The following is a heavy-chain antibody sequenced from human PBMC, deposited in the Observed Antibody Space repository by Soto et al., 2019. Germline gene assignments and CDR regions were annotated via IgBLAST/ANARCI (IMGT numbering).Heavy chain of an antibody. V-gene: IGHV3-9*01. CDR3: VKDIGASGAYWYFDL. CDR1: GFTFDDFA. D-gene: IGHD2-8*02. Sequence: EMQLVESGGGLVQPGRSPRLSCAASGFTFDDFAMHWVRQAPGKGLEWVSGINWNSGDIDYADSVRGRFTISRDNAKNALYLQMNSLRAEDAAFYYCVKDIGASGAYWYFDLWGRGTLVTVSS. CDR2: INWNSGDI. J-gene: IGHJ2*01.